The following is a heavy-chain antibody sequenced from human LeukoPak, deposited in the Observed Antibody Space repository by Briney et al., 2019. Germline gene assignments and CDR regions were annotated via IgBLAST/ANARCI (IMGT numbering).Heavy chain of an antibody. Sequence: GGSLRLSCAASGFTFSSYWMHWVRQAPGKGLVWVSRINSDGSSTSYADSVKGRFTISRDNAKNTLYLQMNSLRAEDTAVYYCARGASWAGNFDYWGQGTLVTVYS. V-gene: IGHV3-74*01. J-gene: IGHJ4*02. CDR1: GFTFSSYW. CDR2: INSDGSST. D-gene: IGHD1-1*01. CDR3: ARGASWAGNFDY.